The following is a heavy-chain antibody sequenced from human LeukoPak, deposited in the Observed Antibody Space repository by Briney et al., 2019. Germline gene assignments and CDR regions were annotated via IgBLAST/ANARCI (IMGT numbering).Heavy chain of an antibody. Sequence: GASVKVSCKTSGYTFTSYASTWVRQAPGQGLEWMGWISPYSGITNYAQMLQGRVTMTTDTSTSTAYMELRSLRSDDTAMYYCARLDSYGSSQADYWGQGALVTVSS. CDR1: GYTFTSYA. D-gene: IGHD5-18*01. J-gene: IGHJ4*02. CDR2: ISPYSGIT. CDR3: ARLDSYGSSQADY. V-gene: IGHV1-18*01.